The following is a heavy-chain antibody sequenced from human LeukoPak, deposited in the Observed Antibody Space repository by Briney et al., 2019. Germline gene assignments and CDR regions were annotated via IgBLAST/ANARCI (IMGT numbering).Heavy chain of an antibody. Sequence: GGSLRLSCAASGFTFSSYAMSWVRQAPGKGLEWVSVLYSGGGTYYADSVKGRFTFSRDNSNNTLYLQMNSLRAEDTAVYYCARSGYDSYFDYWGQGTLVTVSS. V-gene: IGHV3-53*01. J-gene: IGHJ4*02. CDR3: ARSGYDSYFDY. CDR2: LYSGGGT. CDR1: GFTFSSYA. D-gene: IGHD5-12*01.